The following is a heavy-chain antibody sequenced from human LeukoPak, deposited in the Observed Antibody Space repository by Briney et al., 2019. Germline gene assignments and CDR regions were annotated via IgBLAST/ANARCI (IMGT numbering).Heavy chain of an antibody. CDR3: VRDPAAAGTVWFDP. J-gene: IGHJ5*02. D-gene: IGHD6-13*01. CDR2: ITTSSSYI. CDR1: VFTFSRYA. V-gene: IGHV3-21*01. Sequence: GGSLRLSCAASVFTFSRYAMNWVRQAPGKGLEWVSSITTSSSYIYYADSVKGRFTISRDDAKNSLYLQMNSLRAEDTALYYCVRDPAAAGTVWFDPWGQGTLATVSS.